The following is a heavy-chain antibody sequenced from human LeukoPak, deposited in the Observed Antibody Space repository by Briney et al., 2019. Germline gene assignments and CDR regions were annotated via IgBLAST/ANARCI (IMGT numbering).Heavy chain of an antibody. CDR2: IHYSGST. CDR3: ARVRDRSGYFYDFDY. D-gene: IGHD3-22*01. V-gene: IGHV4-59*01. CDR1: GGSINSYY. Sequence: SETLSLTCTVSGGSINSYYWSWIRQPPGKGLEWSGYIHYSGSTNYNPSLKSRVTISVDTSKNQFSLKLSSVTAADTAVYYCARVRDRSGYFYDFDYWGQGTLVTVSS. J-gene: IGHJ4*02.